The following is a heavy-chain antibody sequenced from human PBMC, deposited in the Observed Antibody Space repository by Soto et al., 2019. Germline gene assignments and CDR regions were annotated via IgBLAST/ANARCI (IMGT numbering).Heavy chain of an antibody. V-gene: IGHV3-33*01. D-gene: IGHD3-3*01. CDR3: AREELITIFGVFIKGGMDV. CDR1: GFTFSSYG. J-gene: IGHJ6*02. CDR2: IWYDGSNK. Sequence: QVQLVESGGGVVQPGRSLRLSCAASGFTFSSYGMHWVRQAPGKGLERVAVIWYDGSNKYYADSVKGRFTISRDNSKNTLYLQMNSLRAEDTAVYYCAREELITIFGVFIKGGMDVWGQGTTVTVSS.